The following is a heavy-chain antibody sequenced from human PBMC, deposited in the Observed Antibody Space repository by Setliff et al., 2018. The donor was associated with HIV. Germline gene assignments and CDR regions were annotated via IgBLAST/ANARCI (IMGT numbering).Heavy chain of an antibody. Sequence: KASETLSLTCAVYGGSFSGYYWIWIRQPPGKGLEWIGEINHSGSTNYNPSLKSRVTISVDTSKNQFSLKLTSVTAADTAVYYCARDGYSSSWYVISGSFDYWGQGTLVTVSS. CDR3: ARDGYSSSWYVISGSFDY. D-gene: IGHD6-13*01. J-gene: IGHJ4*02. V-gene: IGHV4-34*01. CDR1: GGSFSGYY. CDR2: INHSGST.